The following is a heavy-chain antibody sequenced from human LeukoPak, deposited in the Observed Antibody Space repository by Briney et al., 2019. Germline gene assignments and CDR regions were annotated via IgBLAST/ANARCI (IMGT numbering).Heavy chain of an antibody. D-gene: IGHD2-21*01. J-gene: IGHJ6*02. V-gene: IGHV4-39*02. CDR1: GGSISSSSYY. Sequence: PSETLSLTCTVSGGSISSSSYYWGWIRQPPGKGLEWIGSIYYSGSTYYNPSLKSRVTISVDTSKNQFSLKLSSVTAADTAVYYCVRDLWSLDVWGQGTTVTVSS. CDR3: VRDLWSLDV. CDR2: IYYSGST.